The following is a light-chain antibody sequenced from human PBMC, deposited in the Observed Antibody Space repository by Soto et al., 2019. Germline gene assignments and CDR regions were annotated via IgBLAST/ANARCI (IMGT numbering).Light chain of an antibody. V-gene: IGKV3-20*01. CDR1: QSVSSSY. J-gene: IGKJ4*01. CDR2: GAS. CDR3: QQYGSSPT. Sequence: EIVLTQSPGTLSLSPGERATLSCRASQSVSSSYLAWYQQKPGQAPRLLIYGASSRATGMPGRFSGSGSGTDFTLTISRLEPEDFAVYYCQQYGSSPTFGGGTKVEIK.